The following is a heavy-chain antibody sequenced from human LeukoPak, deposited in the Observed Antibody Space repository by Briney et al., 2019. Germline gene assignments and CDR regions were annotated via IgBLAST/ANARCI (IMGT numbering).Heavy chain of an antibody. D-gene: IGHD3-22*01. V-gene: IGHV3-7*01. J-gene: IGHJ4*02. CDR3: ARTYYYDSSGDHFDY. Sequence: GGSLRLSCAASGFTFSSYWMSWVRQAPGKGLEWVANIKQDGSEKYYVDSVKGRFTISRDNAKNSLYLQMNSLRAEDTAVYYCARTYYYDSSGDHFDYWGQGTLVTVSS. CDR2: IKQDGSEK. CDR1: GFTFSSYW.